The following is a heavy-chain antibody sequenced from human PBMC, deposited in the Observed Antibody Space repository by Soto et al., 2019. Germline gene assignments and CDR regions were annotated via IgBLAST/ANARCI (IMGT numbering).Heavy chain of an antibody. CDR1: GFTFNDFY. CDR2: INNRGDDI. J-gene: IGHJ5*02. CDR3: ARDMSYGDFGRTWFDP. D-gene: IGHD2-21*02. Sequence: QLQLVESGGGLVKPGGSLRLSCAASGFTFNDFYMIWFRQAPGRGLEWLAYINNRGDDIYYADSVRGRFTISRDNGKNSLYLKMNSLRVEDTALYFCARDMSYGDFGRTWFDPWGQGNPVTVSA. V-gene: IGHV3-11*01.